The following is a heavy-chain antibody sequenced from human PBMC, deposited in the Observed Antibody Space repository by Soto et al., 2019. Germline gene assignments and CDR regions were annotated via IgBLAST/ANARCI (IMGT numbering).Heavy chain of an antibody. V-gene: IGHV1-8*01. CDR1: GYNFRNYD. J-gene: IGHJ5*02. CDR2: VNPNSGNT. Sequence: ASVKVSCKASGYNFRNYDIMWVRQAKGQGLEWMGWVNPNSGNTGFAQNFLGRVTSTRDTYITTAYMELSSLRPEDTAVYYCARGRRANFAPWGQGTLVTVSS. D-gene: IGHD6-25*01. CDR3: ARGRRANFAP.